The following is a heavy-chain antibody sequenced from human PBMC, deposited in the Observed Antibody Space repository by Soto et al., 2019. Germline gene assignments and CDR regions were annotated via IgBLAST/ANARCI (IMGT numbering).Heavy chain of an antibody. V-gene: IGHV4-59*01. J-gene: IGHJ5*02. Sequence: SETLSLTCTVSGGSISSYYWSWIRQPPGKGLEWIGYIYYSGSTNYNPSLKSRVTISVDTSKNQFSLKLSSVTAADTAVYYCARRLIVVVPAARYNWFDPWGQGTLVTVSS. D-gene: IGHD2-2*01. CDR3: ARRLIVVVPAARYNWFDP. CDR2: IYYSGST. CDR1: GGSISSYY.